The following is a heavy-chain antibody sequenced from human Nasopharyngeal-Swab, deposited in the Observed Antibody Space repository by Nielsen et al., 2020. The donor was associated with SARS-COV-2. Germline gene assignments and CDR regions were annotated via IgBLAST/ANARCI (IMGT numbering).Heavy chain of an antibody. CDR1: GGSFSGYY. V-gene: IGHV4-34*01. CDR2: INHSGST. J-gene: IGHJ4*02. D-gene: IGHD3-3*01. Sequence: SETLSLTCAVYGGSFSGYYWSWIRQPPGKGLEWIGEINHSGSTNYNPSLKSRVTISVDTSKNQFSLKLSSVTAADTAVYYCTRRFYDFWSGYYGYWGQGTLVTVPS. CDR3: TRRFYDFWSGYYGY.